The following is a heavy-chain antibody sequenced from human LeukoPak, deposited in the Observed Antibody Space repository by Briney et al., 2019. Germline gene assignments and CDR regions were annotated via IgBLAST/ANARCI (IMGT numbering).Heavy chain of an antibody. CDR1: GFTFSSYA. J-gene: IGHJ4*02. V-gene: IGHV3-23*01. Sequence: GGSLRLSCAASGFTFSSYAMSWVRQAPGKGLEWVSAISGSGGSTYYADSVKGRFTISRDNSKYTLYLQMNSLRAEDTAVYYCAKLVSGSYSDSTHFDYWGQGTLVTVSS. CDR3: AKLVSGSYSDSTHFDY. CDR2: ISGSGGST. D-gene: IGHD1-26*01.